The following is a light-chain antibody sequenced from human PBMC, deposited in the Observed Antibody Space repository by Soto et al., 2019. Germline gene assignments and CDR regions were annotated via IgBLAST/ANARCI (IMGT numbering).Light chain of an antibody. CDR2: EVT. V-gene: IGLV2-8*01. J-gene: IGLJ1*01. Sequence: QSALAQPTSPSLSPGPSATISCSGTSSDVGGYDYVSLYQQRPGKAPKLLIHEVTKRPSGVPDRFSGSKSGNTASLTVSGLQAEDEADYYCSSYAGRTLYVFGTGTKVTVL. CDR1: SSDVGGYDY. CDR3: SSYAGRTLYV.